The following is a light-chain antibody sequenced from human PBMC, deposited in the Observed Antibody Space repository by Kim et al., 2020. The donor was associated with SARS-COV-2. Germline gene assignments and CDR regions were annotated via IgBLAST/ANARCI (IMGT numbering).Light chain of an antibody. V-gene: IGKV1-16*02. CDR3: QQYSIYPPT. Sequence: ASVGDRVTITCRASQDINNYLAWIQQRPGKAPKSLIYAASRLQSGVPSKFSGSGSGTDFTLTISSLQPEDFATYYCQQYSIYPPTFGQGTKVEIK. CDR1: QDINNY. CDR2: AAS. J-gene: IGKJ1*01.